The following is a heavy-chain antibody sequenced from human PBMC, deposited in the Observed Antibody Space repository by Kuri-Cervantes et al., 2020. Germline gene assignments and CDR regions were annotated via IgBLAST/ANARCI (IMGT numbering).Heavy chain of an antibody. CDR2: INQDGSET. D-gene: IGHD3-10*01. J-gene: IGHJ4*02. V-gene: IGHV3-7*01. CDR1: GFTFSSYW. Sequence: GESLKISCAASGFTFSSYWMSWVRQAPGKGLEWVANINQDGSETYYVDSLKGRFTISRDNAKNSLYLQMNSLRVEDTAVYYCARDRGGMTMVRGGIFGGQGTLVTVSS. CDR3: ARDRGGMTMVRGGIF.